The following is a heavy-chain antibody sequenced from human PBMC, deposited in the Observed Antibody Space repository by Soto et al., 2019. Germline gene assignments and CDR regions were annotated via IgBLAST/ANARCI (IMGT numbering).Heavy chain of an antibody. V-gene: IGHV4-30-4*01. CDR3: ARDPVDTAMANYYYYGMDV. CDR1: GGSISSGYYY. J-gene: IGHJ6*02. D-gene: IGHD5-18*01. Sequence: SETLSLTCTVSGGSISSGYYYWSWIRQPPGKGLEWIGYIYYSGSTYYNPSLKSRVTISVDTSKNQFSLKLSSVTAADTAVYYCARDPVDTAMANYYYYGMDVWGQGTTVTVSS. CDR2: IYYSGST.